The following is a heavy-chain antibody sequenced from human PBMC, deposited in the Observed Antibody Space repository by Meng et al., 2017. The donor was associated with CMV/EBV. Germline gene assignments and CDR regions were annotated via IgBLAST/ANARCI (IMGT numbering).Heavy chain of an antibody. CDR3: ARDVWSIFGVVIKEVGMDV. J-gene: IGHJ6*02. CDR1: GGSISSSSYY. D-gene: IGHD3-3*01. V-gene: IGHV4-39*07. Sequence: SETLSLTCTVSGGSISSSSYYWGWIRQPPGKGLEWIGSIYYSGSTYYNPSLKSRVTISVDMSKNQFSLKLSSVTAADTAVYYCARDVWSIFGVVIKEVGMDVWGQGTTVTVSS. CDR2: IYYSGST.